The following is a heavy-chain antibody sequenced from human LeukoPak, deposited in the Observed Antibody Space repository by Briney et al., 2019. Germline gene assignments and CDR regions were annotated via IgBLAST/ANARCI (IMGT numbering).Heavy chain of an antibody. V-gene: IGHV3-23*01. D-gene: IGHD6-19*01. CDR3: GKTTTGYSSGRYPGWPVDY. Sequence: GGSLRLSCAASGFTFNSYAMYWVRQAPGKGLEWVSGIFGSGGSAHYADSVKGRFTISRDNSKNTVYLQMDSLRVEDTAVYYCGKTTTGYSSGRYPGWPVDYWGQGTLVTVSS. J-gene: IGHJ4*02. CDR2: IFGSGGSA. CDR1: GFTFNSYA.